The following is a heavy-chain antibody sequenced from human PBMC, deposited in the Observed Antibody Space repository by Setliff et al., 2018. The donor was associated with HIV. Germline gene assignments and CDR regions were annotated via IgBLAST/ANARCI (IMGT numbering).Heavy chain of an antibody. CDR3: ARRRGGTSRSFLDY. D-gene: IGHD3-10*01. V-gene: IGHV4-59*08. J-gene: IGHJ4*02. CDR1: GGFIGTYY. Sequence: SETLSLTCTVSGGFIGTYYWSWIRQSPGKGLEWIGFVYYTGSTNYNPSLESRVTMSVDTSKNHFSLKLTSVTAADTAVYYCARRRGGTSRSFLDYWGQGNLVTVSS. CDR2: VYYTGST.